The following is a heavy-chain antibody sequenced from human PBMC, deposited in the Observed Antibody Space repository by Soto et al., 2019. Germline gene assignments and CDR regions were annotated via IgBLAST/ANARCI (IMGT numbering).Heavy chain of an antibody. D-gene: IGHD5-12*01. Sequence: PSETLSLTCAVSGGSISRSYWWIWVRQPPGKGLEWIGEIYHSGGTNFNPSLESRLSLSVDKSKNQFSLRLSSVTAADTAVYYCATGVTTIREMIEIVYYFDYWGPGTLVTVSS. CDR1: GGSISRSYW. V-gene: IGHV4-4*02. CDR2: IYHSGGT. CDR3: ATGVTTIREMIEIVYYFDY. J-gene: IGHJ4*02.